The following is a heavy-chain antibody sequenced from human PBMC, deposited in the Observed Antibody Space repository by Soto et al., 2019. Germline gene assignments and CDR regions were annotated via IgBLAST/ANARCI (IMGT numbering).Heavy chain of an antibody. CDR3: ARVERLYYNGMDV. CDR2: INAGNGNT. J-gene: IGHJ6*02. CDR1: VYTFTSYA. V-gene: IGHV1-3*01. Sequence: ASVTVSCKASVYTFTSYAMHWVRQAPRQRHEWMGWINAGNGNTKYSQKFQGRVTITRDTSASTAYMELSSLRSEDTAVYYCARVERLYYNGMDVWGQGTTVTVSS. D-gene: IGHD1-1*01.